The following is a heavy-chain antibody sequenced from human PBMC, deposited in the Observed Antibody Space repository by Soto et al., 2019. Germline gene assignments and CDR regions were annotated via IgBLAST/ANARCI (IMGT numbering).Heavy chain of an antibody. CDR2: IWYDGSNK. CDR3: ARDRAGYGDRFDY. CDR1: GFTFSSYG. D-gene: IGHD4-17*01. Sequence: QVQLVESGGGVVQPGRSLRLSCAASGFTFSSYGMHWVRQAPGKGLEWVAVIWYDGSNKYYADSVKGRFTISRDNSKNTLYLQMNSLRAEDTAVYYCARDRAGYGDRFDYWAREPWSPSPQ. J-gene: IGHJ4*02. V-gene: IGHV3-33*01.